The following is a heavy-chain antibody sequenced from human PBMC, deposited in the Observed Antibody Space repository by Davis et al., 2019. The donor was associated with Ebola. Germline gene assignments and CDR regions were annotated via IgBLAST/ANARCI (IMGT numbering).Heavy chain of an antibody. CDR1: GFTFSSYG. CDR3: ARAPTWSEINYYCLDY. J-gene: IGHJ4*02. Sequence: GESLKISCAASGFTFSSYGMHWVRQAPGKGLEWVAVIWYDGSNKYYADSVKGRFTISRDNSKNTLYLQMNSLRAEDTAVYYCARAPTWSEINYYCLDYWGQGTLVTVSS. D-gene: IGHD3-22*01. CDR2: IWYDGSNK. V-gene: IGHV3-33*01.